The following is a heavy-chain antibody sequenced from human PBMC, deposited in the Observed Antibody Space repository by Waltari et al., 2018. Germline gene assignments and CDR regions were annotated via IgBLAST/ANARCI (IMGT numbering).Heavy chain of an antibody. CDR2: IWYDGSMM. CDR1: GFTFSNFG. V-gene: IGHV3-33*01. J-gene: IGHJ4*02. Sequence: QVQLVESGGGVVQPGRSLRLSCGASGFTFSNFGMHWVGQAPGKGLGGLAFIWYDGSMMAYADSVKGRFTIARDNSKSILFLEMNSLRAEDTALYYCARDQHGDYARIDFWGQGTQVTVSS. CDR3: ARDQHGDYARIDF. D-gene: IGHD4-17*01.